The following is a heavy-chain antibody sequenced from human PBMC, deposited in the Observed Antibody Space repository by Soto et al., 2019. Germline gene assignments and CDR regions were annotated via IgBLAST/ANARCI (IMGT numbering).Heavy chain of an antibody. CDR3: ARTYSSSSYFDY. CDR1: GGSISSYY. D-gene: IGHD6-6*01. V-gene: IGHV4-59*08. J-gene: IGHJ4*02. Sequence: QVQLQESGPGLVKPSETLSLTCTVSGGSISSYYWSWIRQPPGKGLEWIGYIYYSGSTNYNPSLKSRVTISVATSKNQFSLKLSSVTAADTAVYYCARTYSSSSYFDYWGQGTLVTVSS. CDR2: IYYSGST.